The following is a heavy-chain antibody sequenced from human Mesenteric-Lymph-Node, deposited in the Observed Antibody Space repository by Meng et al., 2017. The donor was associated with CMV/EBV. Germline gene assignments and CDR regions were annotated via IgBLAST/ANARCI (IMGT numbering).Heavy chain of an antibody. CDR2: ISSSGTDR. CDR3: VRDAYSGSPAQSGADN. Sequence: GGSLRLSCAASGFTFSSYAMHWVRQAPGKWLEWVSLISSSGTDRYYADALKGRFVISRDNAKNALNLNLCRARDEDTAVYYCVRDAYSGSPAQSGADNWGQGTLVTVSS. CDR1: GFTFSSYA. V-gene: IGHV3-21*01. D-gene: IGHD5-12*01. J-gene: IGHJ4*02.